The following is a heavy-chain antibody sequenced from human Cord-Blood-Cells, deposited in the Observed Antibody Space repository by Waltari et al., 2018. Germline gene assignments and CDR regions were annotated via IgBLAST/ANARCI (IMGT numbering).Heavy chain of an antibody. CDR1: GGTFSSYA. Sequence: QVQLVQSGAEVKKPGSSVKVSCKASGGTFSSYAITWVRQAPGHGLEWKGRIIPILGIANYAQKFQGRVTITADKSTSTAYMELSSLRSEDTAVYYCARGHIVVVPAAISSGWFDPWGQGTLVTVSS. J-gene: IGHJ5*02. V-gene: IGHV1-69*09. CDR2: IIPILGIA. CDR3: ARGHIVVVPAAISSGWFDP. D-gene: IGHD2-2*01.